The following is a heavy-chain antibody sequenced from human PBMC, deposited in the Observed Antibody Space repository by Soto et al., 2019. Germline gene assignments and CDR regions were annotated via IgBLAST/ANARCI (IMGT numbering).Heavy chain of an antibody. V-gene: IGHV4-39*01. Sequence: SETLSLTCTVSGGSISSSSYYWGWIRQPPGKGLEWIGSIYYSGSTYYNPSLKSRVTISVDTSKNQFSLKLSSVTAADTAVYYCAARRAVAGKGRGRGADAFDIWGQGTMVTVSS. CDR2: IYYSGST. J-gene: IGHJ3*02. D-gene: IGHD6-19*01. CDR3: AARRAVAGKGRGRGADAFDI. CDR1: GGSISSSSYY.